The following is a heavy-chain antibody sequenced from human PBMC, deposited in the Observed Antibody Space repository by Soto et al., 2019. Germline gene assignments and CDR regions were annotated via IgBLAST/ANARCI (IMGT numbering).Heavy chain of an antibody. CDR2: IYYSGST. V-gene: IGHV4-61*01. J-gene: IGHJ4*02. D-gene: IGHD2-15*01. Sequence: SETLSLTCTVSGGSVSSGSYYWSWIRQPPGKGLEWIGYIYYSGSTNYNPSLKSRVTISVDTSKNQFSLKLSSVTAADTAVYYCARDTGCSGGSCYSGSDYWGQGTLVTVSS. CDR3: ARDTGCSGGSCYSGSDY. CDR1: GGSVSSGSYY.